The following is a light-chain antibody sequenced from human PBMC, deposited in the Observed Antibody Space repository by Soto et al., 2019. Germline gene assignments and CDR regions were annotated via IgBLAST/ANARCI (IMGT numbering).Light chain of an antibody. V-gene: IGLV2-14*01. CDR1: SSDIGTYNY. Sequence: QSALTQPASVSGSPGQSITISCIGTSSDIGTYNYVSWYQQHPGKAPKVIIYEVGNRPSGVSYRFSGSKSGHTASLTISGLQAEDEGDYYCSSYRSGNTLDVVFGGGTKVTVL. J-gene: IGLJ2*01. CDR3: SSYRSGNTLDVV. CDR2: EVG.